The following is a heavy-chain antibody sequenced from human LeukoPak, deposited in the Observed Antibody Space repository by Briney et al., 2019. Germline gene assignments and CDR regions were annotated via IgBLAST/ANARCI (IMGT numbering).Heavy chain of an antibody. CDR3: ARGLSRHIVVVTAMDY. CDR2: ISYDGSNK. V-gene: IGHV3-30-3*01. Sequence: GGSLRLSCAASGFTFSSYAMHWVRQAPGKGLEWVAVISYDGSNKYYADSVKGRFTISRDNSKNTLYLQMNSLRAEDTAAYYCARGLSRHIVVVTAMDYWGQGTLVTVSS. J-gene: IGHJ4*02. D-gene: IGHD2-21*02. CDR1: GFTFSSYA.